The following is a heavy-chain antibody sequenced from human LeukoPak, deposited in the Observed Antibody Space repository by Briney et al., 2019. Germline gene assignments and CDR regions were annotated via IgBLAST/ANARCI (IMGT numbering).Heavy chain of an antibody. V-gene: IGHV4-59*01. CDR1: GGSISGYY. CDR2: IYYSGST. CDR3: ARDVIGGDYDFWSGHDY. D-gene: IGHD3-3*01. J-gene: IGHJ4*02. Sequence: PSETLSLTCTVSGGSISGYYWSWIRQPPGKGLEWIGYIYYSGSTNYNPSLKSRVTISVDTSKNQFSLKLSSVTAADTAVYYCARDVIGGDYDFWSGHDYWGQGTLVTVSS.